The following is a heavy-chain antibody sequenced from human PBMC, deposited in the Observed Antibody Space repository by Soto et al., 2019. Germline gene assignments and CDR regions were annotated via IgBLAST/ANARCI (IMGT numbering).Heavy chain of an antibody. Sequence: PGGLLRLSYAASEFNFRSSGMNWVRQAQGRGLEWVAGLSDSGKNTYYADSVKGRFTISRDNSRDILYLQMNSLRVEDTAIYYYAKDLNRDFWSGYSGYFDSWGQGTLVTVSS. J-gene: IGHJ4*02. CDR2: LSDSGKNT. V-gene: IGHV3-23*01. CDR3: AKDLNRDFWSGYSGYFDS. D-gene: IGHD3-3*01. CDR1: EFNFRSSG.